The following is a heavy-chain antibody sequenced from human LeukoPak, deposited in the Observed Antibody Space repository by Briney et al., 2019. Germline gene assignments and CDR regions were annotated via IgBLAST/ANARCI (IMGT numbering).Heavy chain of an antibody. CDR3: AADLDSGSYSSFDY. D-gene: IGHD1-26*01. J-gene: IGHJ4*02. CDR1: GFTFTSSA. Sequence: EASVKVSCKASGFTFTSSAMRWVRQARGQRLEWIGWIVVGSGNTNYAQKFQERVTITRDMSTSTAYMELSSLRSEDTAVYYCAADLDSGSYSSFDYWGQGTLVTVSS. CDR2: IVVGSGNT. V-gene: IGHV1-58*02.